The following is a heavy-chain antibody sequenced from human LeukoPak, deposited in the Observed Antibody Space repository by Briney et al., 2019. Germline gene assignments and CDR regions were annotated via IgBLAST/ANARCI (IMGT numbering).Heavy chain of an antibody. Sequence: GGSLRLSCVASGFTFSSNTMNWVRQAPGKGLEWVSSISTSSIYIYNADSVKGRFTISRDNASKSLYLQMNSLRAEDTALYYCATGGITIFGVVTYPNDWGQGTLVTVSS. CDR2: ISTSSIYI. CDR3: ATGGITIFGVVTYPND. D-gene: IGHD3-3*01. V-gene: IGHV3-21*04. J-gene: IGHJ4*02. CDR1: GFTFSSNT.